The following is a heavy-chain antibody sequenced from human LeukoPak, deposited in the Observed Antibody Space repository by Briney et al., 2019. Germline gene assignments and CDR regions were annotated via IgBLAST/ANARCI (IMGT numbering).Heavy chain of an antibody. D-gene: IGHD5-18*01. Sequence: SVKVSCKASGGTFSSYAISGVRQAPGQGLEWMGRIIPILGIANYAQKFQGRVTITVDKSTSTAYMELSSLRFEDTAVYYCARVDRAVVFDYWGQGTLVTVSS. J-gene: IGHJ4*02. CDR1: GGTFSSYA. CDR3: ARVDRAVVFDY. V-gene: IGHV1-69*04. CDR2: IIPILGIA.